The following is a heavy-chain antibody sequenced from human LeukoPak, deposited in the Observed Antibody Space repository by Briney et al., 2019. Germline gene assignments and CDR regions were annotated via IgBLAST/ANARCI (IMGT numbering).Heavy chain of an antibody. CDR3: ARPTIAAAGNFDY. CDR2: IYYSGNT. V-gene: IGHV4-39*01. J-gene: IGHJ4*02. CDR1: GVSISSSNSY. Sequence: SETLSLTCTVSGVSISSSNSYWGWIRQPPGKGLEWIGSIYYSGNTYYNASLKSQVSISIDTSKNQFSLKLSSVTAADTAVYYCARPTIAAAGNFDYWGQGTLVTVSS. D-gene: IGHD6-13*01.